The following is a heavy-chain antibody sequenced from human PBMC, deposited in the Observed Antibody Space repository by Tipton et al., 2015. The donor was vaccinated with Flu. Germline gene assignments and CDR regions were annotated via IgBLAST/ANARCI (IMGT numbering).Heavy chain of an antibody. CDR2: TYYRSKWYN. D-gene: IGHD2-2*01. V-gene: IGHV6-1*01. CDR1: GDSVSSNSAA. J-gene: IGHJ6*02. CDR3: ARGTGYCSSTSCFHGMDV. Sequence: GLVKPSQTLSLTCAISGDSVSSNSAAWNWIRQSPSGGLEWLGRTYYRSKWYNDYAVSVKSRITINPDTSKNQFSLQLNSVTPEDTAVYYCARGTGYCSSTSCFHGMDVWGQGTTVTVSS.